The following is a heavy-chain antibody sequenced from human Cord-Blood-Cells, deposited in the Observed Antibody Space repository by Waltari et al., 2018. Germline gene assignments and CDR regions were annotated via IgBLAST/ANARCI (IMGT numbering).Heavy chain of an antibody. CDR3: ARGPYTVTRQPFDY. J-gene: IGHJ4*02. CDR2: ISYDGSNK. CDR1: GFTFSSYA. V-gene: IGHV3-30-3*01. D-gene: IGHD4-4*01. Sequence: QVQLVESGGGVVQPGRSLRISCAAAGFTFSSYAMHWVRQAPGKGLEWVAVISYDGSNKYYADSVKGRFTISRDNSKNTLYLQMNSLRAEDTAVYYCARGPYTVTRQPFDYWGQGTLVTVSS.